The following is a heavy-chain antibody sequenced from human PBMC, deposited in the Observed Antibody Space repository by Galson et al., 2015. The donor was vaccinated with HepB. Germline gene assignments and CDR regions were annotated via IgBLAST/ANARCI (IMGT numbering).Heavy chain of an antibody. Sequence: SVKVSCKASGYTFTSYGISWVRQAPGQGLEWMGWISAYSGNTNYAQKLQGRVTMTTDTSTSTAYMELRSLRSDDTAVYYCARGLSGYGFYYYYGMDVWGQGTTVTVSS. CDR1: GYTFTSYG. V-gene: IGHV1-18*01. CDR3: ARGLSGYGFYYYYGMDV. D-gene: IGHD5-12*01. J-gene: IGHJ6*02. CDR2: ISAYSGNT.